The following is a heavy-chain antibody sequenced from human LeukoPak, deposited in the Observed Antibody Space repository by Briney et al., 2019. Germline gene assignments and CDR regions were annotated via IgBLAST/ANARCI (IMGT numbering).Heavy chain of an antibody. CDR3: SWSGEAD. V-gene: IGHV3-23*01. D-gene: IGHD3-3*01. CDR1: GFPFSKVG. J-gene: IGHJ4*02. CDR2: ISGSGGST. Sequence: GRSLRLSCAASGFPFSKVGMHWVRQAPGKGLEWVSGISGSGGSTYYADSVKGRFTISRDNAKNSLYLQMNNLRAEDTGVYYCSWSGEADWGQGTLVTVSS.